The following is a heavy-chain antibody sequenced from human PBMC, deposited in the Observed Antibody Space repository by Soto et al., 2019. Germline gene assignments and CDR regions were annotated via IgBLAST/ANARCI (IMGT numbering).Heavy chain of an antibody. Sequence: ETLSLTFTVSGGSVSSGSYYWSWIRQPPGKGLEWIGYIYYSGSTNYNPSLKSRVTISVDTSKNQFSLKLSSVTAADTAVYYCARYGNDFWSGYYTGFDPWGQGTLVTVSS. V-gene: IGHV4-61*01. CDR3: ARYGNDFWSGYYTGFDP. D-gene: IGHD3-3*01. CDR1: GGSVSSGSYY. CDR2: IYYSGST. J-gene: IGHJ5*02.